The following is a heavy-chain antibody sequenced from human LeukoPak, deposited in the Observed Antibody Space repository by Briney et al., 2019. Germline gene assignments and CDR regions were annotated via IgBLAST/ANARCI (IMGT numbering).Heavy chain of an antibody. D-gene: IGHD3-22*01. V-gene: IGHV3-23*01. CDR1: GFTFSSYS. Sequence: GGSLRLSCEASGFTFSSYSMTWVRQAPGRGLEWLSIMSDSGAVTFYADSVKGRFTISRDNSKNTLYLQMNSLRAEDTAVYYCARGDDYYYDSSGTDYWGQGTLVTVSS. CDR2: MSDSGAVT. J-gene: IGHJ4*02. CDR3: ARGDDYYYDSSGTDY.